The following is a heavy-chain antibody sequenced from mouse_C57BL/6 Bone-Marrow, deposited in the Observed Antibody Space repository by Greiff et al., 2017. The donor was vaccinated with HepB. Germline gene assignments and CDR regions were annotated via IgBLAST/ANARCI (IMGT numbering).Heavy chain of an antibody. J-gene: IGHJ3*01. CDR3: ARDDGYPFAY. V-gene: IGHV3-6*01. CDR2: ISYDGSN. Sequence: EVQRVESGPGLVKPSQSLSLTCSVTGYSITSGYYWYWIRQFPGNKLEWRSYISYDGSNNYNPSFKNRFSITRDTSKNQFFLKLNSVTTEDTATYYCARDDGYPFAYWGQGTLVTVSA. D-gene: IGHD2-3*01. CDR1: GYSITSGYY.